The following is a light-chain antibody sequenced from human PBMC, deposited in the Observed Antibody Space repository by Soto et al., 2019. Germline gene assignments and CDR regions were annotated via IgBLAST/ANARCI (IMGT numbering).Light chain of an antibody. CDR2: DAS. CDR1: QSVSSSY. Sequence: EIVLTQSPATLSLSPGERATLSCGASQSVSSSYLAWYQQKPGLAPRLLIYDASSRATGIPDRFSGSGSGTDFTLTISRLEPEDFAVYYCQQYGSPLEITFGQGTRLEIK. CDR3: QQYGSPLEIT. J-gene: IGKJ5*01. V-gene: IGKV3D-20*01.